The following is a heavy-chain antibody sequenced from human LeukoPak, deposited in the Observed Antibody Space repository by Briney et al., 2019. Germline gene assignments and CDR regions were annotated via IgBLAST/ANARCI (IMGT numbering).Heavy chain of an antibody. D-gene: IGHD1-26*01. V-gene: IGHV4-39*01. CDR1: GGSLTSRSYY. Sequence: SETLSLTCTLSGGSLTSRSYYSGSIRQSPGKGLEWVGSIFYGGSTHYTPSLKSLLSIATDTSKNQFSLKLSSVNAADTAVYYCVSPNAIVGAAFDYWGQGTLVTVSS. CDR2: IFYGGST. J-gene: IGHJ4*02. CDR3: VSPNAIVGAAFDY.